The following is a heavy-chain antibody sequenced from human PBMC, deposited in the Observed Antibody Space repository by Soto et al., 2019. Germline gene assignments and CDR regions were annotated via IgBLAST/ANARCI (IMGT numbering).Heavy chain of an antibody. J-gene: IGHJ4*02. CDR3: PKDALVGVGISAFDF. CDR2: ISRSGDTS. CDR1: GFTFDNYV. V-gene: IGHV3-23*01. D-gene: IGHD1-20*01. Sequence: GGSLRLSCAASGFTFDNYVMTWVRQAPGKGLEWVSAISRSGDTSYYADPAKGRFTISRDNSKSRLYLEMSSLRAEDTPLYYCPKDALVGVGISAFDFWGQGISVTVSS.